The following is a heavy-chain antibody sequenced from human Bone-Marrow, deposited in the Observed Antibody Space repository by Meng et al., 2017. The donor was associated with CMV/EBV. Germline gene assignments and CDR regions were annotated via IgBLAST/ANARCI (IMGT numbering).Heavy chain of an antibody. J-gene: IGHJ6*02. Sequence: GGSLRLSCAASGFTFSSYGMHWVRQAPGKGLVWVSRINSDGSSTSYADSVKGRFTISRDNAKNTLYLQMNSLRAEDTAVYYCWRDIVVVPAATQQLVGGDYYYYGMDVWGQGTTVTVSS. CDR2: INSDGSST. V-gene: IGHV3-74*01. CDR1: GFTFSSYG. CDR3: WRDIVVVPAATQQLVGGDYYYYGMDV. D-gene: IGHD2-2*01.